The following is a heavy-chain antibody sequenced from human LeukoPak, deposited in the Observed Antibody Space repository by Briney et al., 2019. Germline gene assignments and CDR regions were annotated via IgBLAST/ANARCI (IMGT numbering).Heavy chain of an antibody. D-gene: IGHD1-7*01. Sequence: GGSLRLSCAASGFTFSSYAMHWVRRAPGKGLEWVAAISYDGSNNYYADSLKGRFTISRDNSKNTLYLQMNSLRAEDTAVYYCARETTRRLDYWGQGTLVTVSS. CDR3: ARETTRRLDY. CDR1: GFTFSSYA. CDR2: ISYDGSNN. V-gene: IGHV3-30-3*01. J-gene: IGHJ4*02.